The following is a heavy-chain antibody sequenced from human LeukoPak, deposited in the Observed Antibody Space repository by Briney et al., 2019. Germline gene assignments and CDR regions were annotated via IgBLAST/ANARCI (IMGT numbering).Heavy chain of an antibody. D-gene: IGHD5-24*01. CDR3: ARPVEMATSPFDY. CDR1: GYIFANYW. Sequence: GESLKISCKGSGYIFANYWIAWVRQMPGKGLEWMGIIYPDDSDTRYSPSFQGQVTISADKSIATAYLRWSSLKASDTAMYYCARPVEMATSPFDYWGQGTLVTVSS. J-gene: IGHJ4*02. CDR2: IYPDDSDT. V-gene: IGHV5-51*01.